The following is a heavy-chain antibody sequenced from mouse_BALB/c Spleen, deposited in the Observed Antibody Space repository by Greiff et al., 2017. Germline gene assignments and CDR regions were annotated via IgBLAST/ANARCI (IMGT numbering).Heavy chain of an antibody. CDR3: ARGRDVDY. J-gene: IGHJ2*01. CDR2: SSSGGST. CDR1: GFTFSSYA. V-gene: IGHV5-6-5*01. Sequence: DVKLVESGGGLVKPGGSLKLSCAASGFTFSSYAMSWVRQTPEKRLEWVASSSSGGSTYYPDSVKGRFTISRDNARNILYLQMSSLRSEDTAMYCCARGRDVDYWGQGTTLTVSS.